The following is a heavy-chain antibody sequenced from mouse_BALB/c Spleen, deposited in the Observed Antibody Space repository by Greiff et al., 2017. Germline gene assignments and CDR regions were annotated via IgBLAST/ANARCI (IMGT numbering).Heavy chain of an antibody. J-gene: IGHJ2*01. D-gene: IGHD2-2*01. CDR2: IWAGGST. CDR1: GFSLTSYG. V-gene: IGHV2-9*02. CDR3: AREGRLGYYFDY. Sequence: VQLQQSGPGLVAPSQSLSITCTVSGFSLTSYGVNWVRQPPGKGLEWLGVIWAGGSTNYYTALMSSLSISKDNSKSQVFLKMNSLQTDDTAMYYCAREGRLGYYFDYWGQGTTLTVSS.